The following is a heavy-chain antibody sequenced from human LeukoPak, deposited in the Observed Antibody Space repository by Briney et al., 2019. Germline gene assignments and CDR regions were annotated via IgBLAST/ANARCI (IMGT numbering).Heavy chain of an antibody. CDR2: VSSSGSTI. J-gene: IGHJ4*02. CDR1: GFTFSSYE. CDR3: AREAAMVSFDY. Sequence: GGSLRLSCAASGFTFSSYEMNWVRQAPGKGLEWGSYVSSSGSTIYYADSVKGRFTISRDNAKNSLYLQMNSLRAEDTAVYYCAREAAMVSFDYWGQGTLVTVSS. D-gene: IGHD5-18*01. V-gene: IGHV3-48*03.